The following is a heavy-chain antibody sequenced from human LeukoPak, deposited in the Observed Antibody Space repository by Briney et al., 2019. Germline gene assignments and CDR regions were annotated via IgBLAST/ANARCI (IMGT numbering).Heavy chain of an antibody. D-gene: IGHD3-9*01. CDR1: GFTFSSYD. Sequence: HSGGSLRLSCTASGFTFSSYDMSCFRQAPGKGLEWVSAIIGSGGSTYYNHSVKGRFTISIDNSKNTLYLQMNSLTAEDTAVYDCAKFVLRYFYWFDNWGQGTLVTVSS. CDR2: IIGSGGST. V-gene: IGHV3-23*01. J-gene: IGHJ5*02. CDR3: AKFVLRYFYWFDN.